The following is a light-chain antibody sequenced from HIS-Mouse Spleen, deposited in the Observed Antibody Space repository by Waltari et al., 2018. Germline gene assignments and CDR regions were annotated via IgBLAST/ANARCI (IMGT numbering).Light chain of an antibody. Sequence: SYELTQPPSVSVSPGQTARITCSGDALPKKYAYWYQQKSGQAPVWVLYEDSKRPSGIPGRFSGSSSGTMATLTISGAQVEDEADYYCYSTDSSGNHRVFGGGTKLTVL. CDR3: YSTDSSGNHRV. V-gene: IGLV3-10*01. J-gene: IGLJ2*01. CDR2: EDS. CDR1: ALPKKY.